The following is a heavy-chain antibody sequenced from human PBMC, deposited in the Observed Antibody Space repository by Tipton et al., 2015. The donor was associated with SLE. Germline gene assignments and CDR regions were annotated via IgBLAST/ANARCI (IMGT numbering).Heavy chain of an antibody. CDR3: ASEMGADSESYLSHPVDAFDV. CDR1: GYTFTGYY. J-gene: IGHJ3*01. Sequence: QVQLVQSGAEVKKPGASVKVSCKASGYTFTGYYMHWVRQAPGQGLEWMGWINPNSGGTNYAQKFQGRVTMTRDTSISTAYMELSRLRSDDTAVYYCASEMGADSESYLSHPVDAFDVWGQGTMVTVSS. D-gene: IGHD1-26*01. V-gene: IGHV1-2*02. CDR2: INPNSGGT.